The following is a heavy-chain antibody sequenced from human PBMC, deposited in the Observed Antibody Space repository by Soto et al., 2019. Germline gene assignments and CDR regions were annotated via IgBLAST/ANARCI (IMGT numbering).Heavy chain of an antibody. CDR3: AREESCSDGICYSEYFQR. D-gene: IGHD2-15*01. CDR1: GYIFTAYS. J-gene: IGHJ1*01. CDR2: VDPSGGTT. Sequence: QVQLVQSGAEVKKPGASAKVSCKASGYIFTAYSMHWVRQAPGQRLEWMGVVDPSGGTTNYAQKFQGRITMTGATSSSTDYMDLSSLTSEDAAVYYCAREESCSDGICYSEYFQRWGQGTLVTVSS. V-gene: IGHV1-46*01.